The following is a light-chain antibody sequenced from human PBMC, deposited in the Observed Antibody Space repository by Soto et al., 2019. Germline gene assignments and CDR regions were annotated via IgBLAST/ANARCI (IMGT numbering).Light chain of an antibody. J-gene: IGLJ2*01. CDR1: SSDVVGYIY. Sequence: QSALTQPASVSGSPGQSITISCTGTSSDVVGYIYVSWYQQHPGKAPKLMIYDVSHRPSGVSSRFSGSKSGNTASLTISGLQAEDEADYYCSSSTGSSTLVFGGGTMLTVL. CDR3: SSSTGSSTLV. V-gene: IGLV2-14*01. CDR2: DVS.